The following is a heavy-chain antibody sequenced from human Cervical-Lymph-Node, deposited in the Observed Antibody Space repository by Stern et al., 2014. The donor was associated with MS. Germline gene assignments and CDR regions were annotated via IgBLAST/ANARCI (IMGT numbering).Heavy chain of an antibody. Sequence: MQLVESGGGVVQPGRSLRLSCAASGFTFSSYGMHWVRQAPGKGLEWGAVISYDGSNKYYADSVKGRFTISRDNSKNTLYLQMNSLRAEDTAVYYCAKGEDSGSYRYYFDYWGQGTLVTVSS. CDR3: AKGEDSGSYRYYFDY. V-gene: IGHV3-30*18. CDR2: ISYDGSNK. J-gene: IGHJ4*02. D-gene: IGHD1-26*01. CDR1: GFTFSSYG.